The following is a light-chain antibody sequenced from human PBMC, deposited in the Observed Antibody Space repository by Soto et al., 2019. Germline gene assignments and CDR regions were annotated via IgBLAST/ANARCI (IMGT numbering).Light chain of an antibody. V-gene: IGKV3-20*01. Sequence: EIVLAQSPGPLSLSPGERATPSCRASQSVSSSYLAWYQQKPGQAPRIIIFGASGRATGIPDRFSGSGSGTDFTLTISRLEPEDFAVYYCQQYGSLSWTFGQGTKVDIK. CDR1: QSVSSSY. J-gene: IGKJ1*01. CDR2: GAS. CDR3: QQYGSLSWT.